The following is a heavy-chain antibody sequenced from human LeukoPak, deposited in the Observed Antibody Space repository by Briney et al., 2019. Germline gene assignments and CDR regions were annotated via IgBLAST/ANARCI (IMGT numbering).Heavy chain of an antibody. D-gene: IGHD3-22*01. V-gene: IGHV3-30*02. Sequence: GGSLRLSCGASGFTFSSYGMHWVRQAPGKGLEWVAFIRYDGSNKYYADSVKGRFTISRDNSKNTLYLQMNSLRAEDTAVYYCAKDIFHDSSGYYYVSYMDVWGKGTTVTISS. CDR3: AKDIFHDSSGYYYVSYMDV. J-gene: IGHJ6*03. CDR2: IRYDGSNK. CDR1: GFTFSSYG.